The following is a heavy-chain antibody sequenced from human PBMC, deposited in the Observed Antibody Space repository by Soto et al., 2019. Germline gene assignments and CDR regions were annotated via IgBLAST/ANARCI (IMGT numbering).Heavy chain of an antibody. V-gene: IGHV1-18*01. CDR1: GYTFTSYG. CDR2: ISAYNGNT. CDR3: ARDRNSWGSWFYYYYHGMDV. D-gene: IGHD6-13*01. J-gene: IGHJ6*02. Sequence: QVQLVQSGAEVKKPGASVKVSCKASGYTFTSYGISWVRQAPGQGLEWMGWISAYNGNTNYAQKLQGRVTMTTDTSTSTAYMELRSLRSDDTAVYYCARDRNSWGSWFYYYYHGMDVWGQGTTVTVSS.